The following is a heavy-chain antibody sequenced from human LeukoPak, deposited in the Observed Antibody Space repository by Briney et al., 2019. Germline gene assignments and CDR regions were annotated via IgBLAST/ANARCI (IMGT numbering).Heavy chain of an antibody. CDR1: GYTFTAYY. J-gene: IGHJ4*02. V-gene: IGHV1-2*02. CDR3: ARGLRYYCSGGSCPLDY. CDR2: INPNSGGT. D-gene: IGHD2-15*01. Sequence: ASVKVSCKASGYTFTAYYMHWVRQAPGQGLEWMGWINPNSGGTNYAQKFQGRVTMTRDTSISTAYMELSRLRSDDTAVYYCARGLRYYCSGGSCPLDYWGQGTLVTVSS.